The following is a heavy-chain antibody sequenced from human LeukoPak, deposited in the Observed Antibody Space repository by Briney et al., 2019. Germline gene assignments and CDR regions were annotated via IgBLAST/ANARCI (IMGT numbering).Heavy chain of an antibody. V-gene: IGHV4-38-2*01. Sequence: SEXXSLTCAVSGYSISSGYYWGWIRQPPGKGLEWIGSIYHSGSTYYNPSLKRRVTISVDTSKNQFSLKLSSVTAADTAVYYCARLGYCSSTSCYYFDYWGQGTLVTVSS. CDR3: ARLGYCSSTSCYYFDY. D-gene: IGHD2-2*01. CDR1: GYSISSGYY. CDR2: IYHSGST. J-gene: IGHJ4*02.